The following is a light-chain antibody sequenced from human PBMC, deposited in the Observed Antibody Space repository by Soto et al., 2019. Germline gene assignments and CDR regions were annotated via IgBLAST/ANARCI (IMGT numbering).Light chain of an antibody. CDR1: HSVSSNY. CDR3: HEYGSSPLT. CDR2: GAA. V-gene: IGKV3-20*01. Sequence: EIVLTQSPGTLSLSPEEGATLSCRANHSVSSNYLDWYQQKPGHDPRILIYGAASRATGIPDRFSGSGSGTDFPLASSRLEPEAFAVHHCHEYGSSPLTYGGGTKVEIK. J-gene: IGKJ4*01.